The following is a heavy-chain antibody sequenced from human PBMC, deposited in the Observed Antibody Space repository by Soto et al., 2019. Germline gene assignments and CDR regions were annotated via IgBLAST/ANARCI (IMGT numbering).Heavy chain of an antibody. V-gene: IGHV5-51*01. J-gene: IGHJ6*01. Sequence: PGKSLKISCQCSGYSFTTYWIGWVRQMPGKGLEWMGIIYPADSDTRYSPSFQGQVTISTDKSISTAYLQWSSVNASDTAMHYCAVTYSAFMDVWGQGTTVTVCS. CDR3: AVTYSAFMDV. D-gene: IGHD1-26*01. CDR1: GYSFTTYW. CDR2: IYPADSDT.